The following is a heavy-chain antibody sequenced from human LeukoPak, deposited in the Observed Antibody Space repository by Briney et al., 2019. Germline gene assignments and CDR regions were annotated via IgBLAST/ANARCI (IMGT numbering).Heavy chain of an antibody. CDR2: INAGNGNT. CDR3: ALEGCSGGSCYSSWFDP. CDR1: GYTFTSYA. J-gene: IGHJ5*02. V-gene: IGHV1-3*01. Sequence: ASAKVSCKASGYTFTSYAMHWVRQAPGQRLEWMGWINAGNGNTKYSQKFQGRVTITRDTSASTAYMELSSLRSEDTAVYYCALEGCSGGSCYSSWFDPWGQGTLVTVSS. D-gene: IGHD2-15*01.